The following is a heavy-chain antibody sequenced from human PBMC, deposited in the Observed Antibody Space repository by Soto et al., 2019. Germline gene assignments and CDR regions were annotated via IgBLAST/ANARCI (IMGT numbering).Heavy chain of an antibody. CDR2: IKQDGSEK. CDR1: GFTFSKNW. J-gene: IGHJ6*04. CDR3: ARNPQGGLDV. V-gene: IGHV3-7*01. Sequence: PGGSLRLSCAASGFTFSKNWMSWVRQAPGKGPEWVANIKQDGSEKYYVDSVKGRFTISRDNAKNSLYLQMNSLRAEDTAVYYCARNPQGGLDVWGKGTTVTVSS.